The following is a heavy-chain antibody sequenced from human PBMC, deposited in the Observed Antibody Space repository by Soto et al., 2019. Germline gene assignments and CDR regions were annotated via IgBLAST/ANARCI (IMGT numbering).Heavy chain of an antibody. Sequence: ASVKVSCKASGYTFANYGISWVRQAPGQGLEWMGWASAYNGNTNYAQKLQGRVTMTTDTSTSTAYMELRSLRSDDTAVYYCARDSPEWGAAPVYWGQGTLVTSPQ. D-gene: IGHD1-26*01. CDR3: ARDSPEWGAAPVY. V-gene: IGHV1-18*04. CDR2: ASAYNGNT. J-gene: IGHJ4*02. CDR1: GYTFANYG.